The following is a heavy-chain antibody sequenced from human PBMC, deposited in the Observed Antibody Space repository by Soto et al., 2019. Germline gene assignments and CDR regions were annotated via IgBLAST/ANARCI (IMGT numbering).Heavy chain of an antibody. Sequence: EVQLVESGGGLVQPGGSLRLSCAASGFTYSSYWMHWVRQAPGKGLVWVSRINSDGSSTTYADSVKGRFTISRDNAKNTLYLQMNSLRAEDTAIYYCARGEMSTLLPFGYWGQGTVVTVCS. D-gene: IGHD2-21*01. CDR2: INSDGSST. CDR3: ARGEMSTLLPFGY. CDR1: GFTYSSYW. J-gene: IGHJ4*02. V-gene: IGHV3-74*01.